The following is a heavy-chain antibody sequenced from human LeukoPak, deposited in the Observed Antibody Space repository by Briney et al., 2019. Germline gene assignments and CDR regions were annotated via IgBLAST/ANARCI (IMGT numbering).Heavy chain of an antibody. J-gene: IGHJ4*01. V-gene: IGHV4-4*07. CDR3: ATLGDGSGWYYFDY. CDR1: GGSISSYY. D-gene: IGHD6-19*01. Sequence: SETLSLTCTVSGGSISSYYWSWIRQPAGKGLEWIRRVSGSGSSNYNPSLHSRVTMSVDTSKNQVSLKVNSVTAADTAVYYCATLGDGSGWYYFDYWGQGTPVTVSS. CDR2: VSGSGSS.